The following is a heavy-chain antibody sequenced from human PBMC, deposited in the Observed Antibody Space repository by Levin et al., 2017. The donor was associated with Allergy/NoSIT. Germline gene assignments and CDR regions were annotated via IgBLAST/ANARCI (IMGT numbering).Heavy chain of an antibody. V-gene: IGHV4-34*01. CDR3: AGRYYSNYNYYYYYMDV. J-gene: IGHJ6*03. D-gene: IGHD4-11*01. CDR2: INHSGST. Sequence: SETLSLTCAVYGGSFSGYYWSWIRQPPGKGLEWIGEINHSGSTNYNPSLKSRVTISVDTSKNQFSLKLSSVTAADTAVYYCAGRYYSNYNYYYYYMDVWGKGTTVTVSS. CDR1: GGSFSGYY.